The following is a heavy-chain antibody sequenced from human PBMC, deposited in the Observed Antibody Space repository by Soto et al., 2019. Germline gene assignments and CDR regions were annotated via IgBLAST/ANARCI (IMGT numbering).Heavy chain of an antibody. J-gene: IGHJ4*02. CDR1: GFTFSSYG. Sequence: PGGSLRLSCAASGFTFSSYGMHWVRQAPGKGLEWVAVISYDGSNKYYADSVKGRFTISRDNSKNTLYLQMNSLRAEDTAVYYCAKDGPASLYFDYWGQGTLVTVSS. CDR3: AKDGPASLYFDY. CDR2: ISYDGSNK. D-gene: IGHD6-6*01. V-gene: IGHV3-30*18.